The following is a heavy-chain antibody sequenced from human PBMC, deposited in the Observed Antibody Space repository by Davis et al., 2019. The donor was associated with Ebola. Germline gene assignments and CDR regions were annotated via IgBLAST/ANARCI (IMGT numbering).Heavy chain of an antibody. V-gene: IGHV3-23*01. J-gene: IGHJ6*02. CDR1: EFTFSSYW. CDR3: ARGSRNMDV. CDR2: ISGSGGDP. Sequence: PGGSLRLSCAASEFTFSSYWMYWVRQAPGKGLVWVSRISGSGGDPHYADSVKGRFTISRDNSKNTLYLQMNSLRAEDTAVYYCARGSRNMDVWGQGTTVTVSS.